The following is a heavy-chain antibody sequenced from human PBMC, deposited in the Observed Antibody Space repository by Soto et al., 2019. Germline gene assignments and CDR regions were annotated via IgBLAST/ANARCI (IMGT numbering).Heavy chain of an antibody. CDR3: ARRMVDYFFDL. Sequence: GESLKISCKGSGYIFTNYWIGWVRQMPGKGLEWMGIIYPGDSDTRYSPSFQGQVTISADKSISTAYLQWRSLKASDTAMYFCARRMVDYFFDLWGQGTLVTVSS. D-gene: IGHD2-8*01. CDR1: GYIFTNYW. V-gene: IGHV5-51*01. J-gene: IGHJ4*02. CDR2: IYPGDSDT.